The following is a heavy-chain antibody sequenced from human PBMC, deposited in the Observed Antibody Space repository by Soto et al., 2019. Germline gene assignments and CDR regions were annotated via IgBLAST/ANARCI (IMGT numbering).Heavy chain of an antibody. J-gene: IGHJ5*02. CDR2: ISGSGGST. CDR3: ATETSRSGWPKLRNRFDP. Sequence: EVQLLESGGGLVQPGGSLRLSCAASGFTFTTYAMAWVRQAPGKGLEWVSGISGSGGSTYYADSVKGRFTISRDNSKKTLYLQMNSLSVEDTDVYYCATETSRSGWPKLRNRFDPWGQGTLVTVSS. V-gene: IGHV3-23*01. D-gene: IGHD6-25*01. CDR1: GFTFTTYA.